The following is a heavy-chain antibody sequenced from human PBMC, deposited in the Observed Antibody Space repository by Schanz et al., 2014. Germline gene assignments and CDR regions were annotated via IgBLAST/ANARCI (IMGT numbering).Heavy chain of an antibody. CDR2: INTGGDST. Sequence: EVHLLESGGGLVEPGGSLRLSCAASTSIFNHAWMSWVRQAPGKGLEWVSSINTGGDSTYYADSVKGRFTISRDNSKNTLYLQMNSLRAEDTAVYFCAKIERNEDWGQGTLVTVSS. CDR1: TSIFNHAW. D-gene: IGHD1-1*01. V-gene: IGHV3-23*01. J-gene: IGHJ4*02. CDR3: AKIERNED.